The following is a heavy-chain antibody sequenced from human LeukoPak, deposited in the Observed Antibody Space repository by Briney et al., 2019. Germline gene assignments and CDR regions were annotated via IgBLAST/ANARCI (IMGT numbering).Heavy chain of an antibody. V-gene: IGHV4-4*02. CDR3: ARDKSEPRYAFDL. CDR2: NYHSGST. D-gene: IGHD3-3*01. J-gene: IGHJ3*01. Sequence: PSETLSLTCAVSGGSISSSNWWSWVRQPPGKGLEWIGENYHSGSTNYNPSLKSRVTISVDKSKNQFSLKLSSVAAADTAVYYCARDKSEPRYAFDLWGQGTMVTVSS. CDR1: GGSISSSNW.